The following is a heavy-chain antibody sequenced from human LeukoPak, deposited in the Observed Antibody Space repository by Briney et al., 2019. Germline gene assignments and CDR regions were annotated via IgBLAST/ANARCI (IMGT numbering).Heavy chain of an antibody. CDR1: GFTFSSYS. Sequence: PGGSLRLSCAASGFTFSSYSMNWVRQAPGKGLEWVSSISSRSSYIYYADSVKGRFTISRDNAKNSLYLQMNSLRAEDTAVYYCARVNPHYRSFDYWGQGTLVTVSS. CDR2: ISSRSSYI. CDR3: ARVNPHYRSFDY. D-gene: IGHD1-26*01. V-gene: IGHV3-21*01. J-gene: IGHJ4*02.